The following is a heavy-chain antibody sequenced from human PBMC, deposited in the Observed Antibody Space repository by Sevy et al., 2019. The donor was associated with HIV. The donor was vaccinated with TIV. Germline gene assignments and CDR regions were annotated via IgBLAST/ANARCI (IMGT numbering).Heavy chain of an antibody. CDR2: IYPDDSDT. CDR1: GYSFTSHW. V-gene: IGHV5-51*01. D-gene: IGHD3-22*01. J-gene: IGHJ4*02. CDR3: ATARSGYFDSSGYYIY. Sequence: GESLKISCKGSGYSFTSHWLGWVRHMPGKGLEWMGIIYPDDSDTKYSPSFQGQVTFSADTSISTAYLQWSSLKASDTAMYYCATARSGYFDSSGYYIYWGQGTLVTVSS.